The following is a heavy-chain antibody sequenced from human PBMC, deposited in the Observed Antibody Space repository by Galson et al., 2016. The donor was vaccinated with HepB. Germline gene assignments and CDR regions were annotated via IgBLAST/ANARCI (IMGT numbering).Heavy chain of an antibody. CDR2: TYSGGDT. CDR3: ATDSPHSSSWGSH. D-gene: IGHD6-13*01. V-gene: IGHV3-53*01. J-gene: IGHJ4*02. Sequence: SLRLSCAASGFTVSSTYMSWVRQAPGKGLEWVSVTYSGGDTYYADPVKGRFTISRDNSKNTLYLQMNSLRAEDTAVYYCATDSPHSSSWGSHWGQGTLVTVSS. CDR1: GFTVSSTY.